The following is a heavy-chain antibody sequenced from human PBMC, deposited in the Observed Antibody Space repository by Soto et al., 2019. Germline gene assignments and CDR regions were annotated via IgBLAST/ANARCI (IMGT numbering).Heavy chain of an antibody. D-gene: IGHD6-19*01. Sequence: GASVKVSCKASGYTFTSYYMHWVRQAPGQGLEWMGIINPSGGSTSYAQKFQGRVTMTRDTSTSTVYMELSSLRSEDTAVYYCARDAYPSPNIAVADNYFDYWGQGTLVTVSS. CDR3: ARDAYPSPNIAVADNYFDY. CDR1: GYTFTSYY. CDR2: INPSGGST. V-gene: IGHV1-46*01. J-gene: IGHJ4*02.